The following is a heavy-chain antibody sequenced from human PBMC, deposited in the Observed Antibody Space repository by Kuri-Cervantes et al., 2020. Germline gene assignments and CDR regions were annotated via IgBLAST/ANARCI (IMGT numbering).Heavy chain of an antibody. CDR2: ISSSSSTI. V-gene: IGHV3-11*01. J-gene: IGHJ6*02. CDR1: GFTFSDYY. Sequence: GGSLRLSCAASGFTFSDYYMSWIRQAPGKGLEWVSYISSSSSTIYYADSVKGRFTISRDKAKNSLYLQMNSLRSEDTAVYYCARGIRVKLMDVWGQGTTVTVSS. D-gene: IGHD3-10*01. CDR3: ARGIRVKLMDV.